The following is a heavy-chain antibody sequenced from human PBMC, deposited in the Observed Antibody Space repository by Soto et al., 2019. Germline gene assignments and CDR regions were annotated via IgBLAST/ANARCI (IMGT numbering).Heavy chain of an antibody. V-gene: IGHV3-66*01. Sequence: PGGSLRLSCAASGFTVSINYMSWVRQAPGKGLEWVSVIYSGGSTYYADSVKGRFTISRDNSKNTLYLQINSLRTEDTAVYYCARAGYCGGGSCYFDYWGQGALVTVSS. CDR2: IYSGGST. J-gene: IGHJ4*02. CDR1: GFTVSINY. D-gene: IGHD2-15*01. CDR3: ARAGYCGGGSCYFDY.